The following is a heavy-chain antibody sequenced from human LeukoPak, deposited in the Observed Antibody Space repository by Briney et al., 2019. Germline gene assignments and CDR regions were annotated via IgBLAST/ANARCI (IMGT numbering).Heavy chain of an antibody. CDR3: AREQAAAAGTGGFDY. CDR2: INPSGGST. J-gene: IGHJ4*02. Sequence: GASVKVSCKASGYTFTSYYMHWVRQAPGQGLEWMGIINPSGGSTSYAQKFQGRVTMTRDMSTSTVYMELSSLRSEDTAVYYCAREQAAAAGTGGFDYWGQGTLVTVSS. V-gene: IGHV1-46*01. CDR1: GYTFTSYY. D-gene: IGHD6-13*01.